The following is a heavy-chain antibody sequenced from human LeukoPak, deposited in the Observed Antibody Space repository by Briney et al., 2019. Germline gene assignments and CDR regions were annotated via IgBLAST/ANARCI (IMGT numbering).Heavy chain of an antibody. Sequence: PSETLSLTCTVSGVSFSTYYWSWIRQPPGKGLDWIGYLYYNGGTNYNPSLKSRVTISVDTSKNQFSLKLSSVTAADTAVYYCARGAYGDPTSFDYWGQGTLVTVSS. J-gene: IGHJ4*02. CDR1: GVSFSTYY. CDR2: LYYNGGT. CDR3: ARGAYGDPTSFDY. D-gene: IGHD4-17*01. V-gene: IGHV4-59*01.